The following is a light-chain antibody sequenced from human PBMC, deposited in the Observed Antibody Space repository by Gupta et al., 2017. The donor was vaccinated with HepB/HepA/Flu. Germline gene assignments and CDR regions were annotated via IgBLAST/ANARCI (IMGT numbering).Light chain of an antibody. J-gene: IGKJ1*01. CDR1: QSISSN. Sequence: EIVMTQSPATLSVSPGERATLSCRASQSISSNLAWYQQKPGQAPRLIIYGASTRATGVPVRFSGSGAGKEFTLTISSLQSEDCAVYYCQQYSDWQTFGRGTKVEIK. CDR2: GAS. V-gene: IGKV3-15*01. CDR3: QQYSDWQT.